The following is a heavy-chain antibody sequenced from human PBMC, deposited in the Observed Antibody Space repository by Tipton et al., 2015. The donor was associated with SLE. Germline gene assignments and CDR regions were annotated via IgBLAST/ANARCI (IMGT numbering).Heavy chain of an antibody. V-gene: IGHV4-4*02. CDR3: ARGTPFMEWERNYFDP. D-gene: IGHD3-3*01. J-gene: IGHJ5*02. CDR2: IHHSGST. Sequence: TLSLTCAVSGGSIRSSNWWSWVRQPPGKGLEWIGEIHHSGSTNSNPSLKSRVTISVDKSKNQFSLKMNSVTAADTAMYYCARGTPFMEWERNYFDPWGQGTLVTVSS. CDR1: GGSIRSSNW.